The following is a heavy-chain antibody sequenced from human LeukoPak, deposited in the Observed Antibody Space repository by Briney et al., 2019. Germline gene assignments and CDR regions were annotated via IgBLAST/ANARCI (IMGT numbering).Heavy chain of an antibody. V-gene: IGHV5-51*01. Sequence: GESLKISCKGSGYSFTSYWIGWVRQMPGKGLEWMGVIYPGDSDTRYSPSFQGQVTISADKSISTAYLQWSSLKASDTAMYYCARQYYYDSSGYSGNAFDIWGQGTMVTVSS. CDR3: ARQYYYDSSGYSGNAFDI. D-gene: IGHD3-22*01. J-gene: IGHJ3*02. CDR2: IYPGDSDT. CDR1: GYSFTSYW.